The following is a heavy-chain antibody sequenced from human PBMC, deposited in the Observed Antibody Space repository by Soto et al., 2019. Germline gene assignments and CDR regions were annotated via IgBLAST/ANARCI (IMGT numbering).Heavy chain of an antibody. J-gene: IGHJ3*02. Sequence: EVQLLESGGGLVQPGGSLRLSCAASGFTFSSYAMSWVRQAPGKGLEWVSAISGSGGSTYYADSVKGRFTISRDISKNTLYLQMNSLRAEDTAVYYCAKVSASDSSSGQGDDAFDIWGQGTMVTVSS. CDR2: ISGSGGST. CDR1: GFTFSSYA. CDR3: AKVSASDSSSGQGDDAFDI. V-gene: IGHV3-23*01. D-gene: IGHD3-22*01.